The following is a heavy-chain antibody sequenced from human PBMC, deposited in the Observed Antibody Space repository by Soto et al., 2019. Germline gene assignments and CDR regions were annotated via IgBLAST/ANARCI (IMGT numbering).Heavy chain of an antibody. CDR2: ITSGNSYT. D-gene: IGHD3-3*01. Sequence: GGSLRLSCAASGFTFRSYTMNWVRQTPGKGLEWVSSITSGNSYTYYADSVQGRFTISRDNSRNSVYLEMNSLRAEDTAVYYCAKDFERSAFDHWGQGTPVTVSS. J-gene: IGHJ4*02. CDR3: AKDFERSAFDH. V-gene: IGHV3-21*06. CDR1: GFTFRSYT.